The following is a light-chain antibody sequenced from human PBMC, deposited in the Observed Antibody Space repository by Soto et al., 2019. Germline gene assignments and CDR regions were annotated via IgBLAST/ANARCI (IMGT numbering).Light chain of an antibody. J-gene: IGKJ3*01. CDR1: QSISSSY. V-gene: IGKV3-20*01. CDR3: QQFDSSPFT. Sequence: DIVLTQSPGTLSLSPGERATLSCRASQSISSSYFAWYQQKPGQAPQLLIYGASTRPTGIPDRFSGSGSGTDFTLTISRLEPEDFAVYYCQQFDSSPFTFGPGTKVDIK. CDR2: GAS.